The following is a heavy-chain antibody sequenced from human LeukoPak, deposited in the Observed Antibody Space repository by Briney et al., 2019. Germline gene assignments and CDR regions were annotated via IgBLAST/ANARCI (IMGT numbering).Heavy chain of an antibody. J-gene: IGHJ5*02. D-gene: IGHD1-1*01. Sequence: SETLSLTCTVSGYSISSGYYWGWIRQPPGKGLEWIGSIYHSGSTYYNPSLKSRVTISVDTSKNQFSLKLSSVTAADTAVYYCTEGGTAWGQGTLVTVSS. CDR2: IYHSGST. V-gene: IGHV4-38-2*02. CDR3: TEGGTA. CDR1: GYSISSGYY.